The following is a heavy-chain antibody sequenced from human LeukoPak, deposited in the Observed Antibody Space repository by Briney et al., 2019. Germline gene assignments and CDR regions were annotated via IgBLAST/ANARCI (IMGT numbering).Heavy chain of an antibody. CDR2: IYTSGST. CDR1: GDSITGYY. Sequence: SETLSLTCSVSGDSITGYYWGWIRQPPGKGLEWIGRIYTSGSTNYNPSLKSRVTISVDTSKNQFSLKLSSVTAADTAVYYCARSAAAGTPPFDYWGQGTLVTVSS. V-gene: IGHV4-4*07. D-gene: IGHD6-13*01. J-gene: IGHJ4*02. CDR3: ARSAAAGTPPFDY.